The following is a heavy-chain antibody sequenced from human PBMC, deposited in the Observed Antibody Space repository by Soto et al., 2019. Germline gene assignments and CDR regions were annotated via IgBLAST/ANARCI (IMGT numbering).Heavy chain of an antibody. CDR3: ARRFVGGTYPNGFDP. D-gene: IGHD6-19*01. J-gene: IGHJ5*02. V-gene: IGHV4-30-4*01. CDR1: DGSISSGAYY. CDR2: IYFSGDT. Sequence: QVQLRESGPGLVKPSQTLSLTCTVSDGSISSGAYYWSWIRQPQGKGLEWIGYIYFSGDTYYNPSLKGRRSISRDTSKNQFFLRLSSVTAADTAVYYCARRFVGGTYPNGFDPWGQGTLVTVSS.